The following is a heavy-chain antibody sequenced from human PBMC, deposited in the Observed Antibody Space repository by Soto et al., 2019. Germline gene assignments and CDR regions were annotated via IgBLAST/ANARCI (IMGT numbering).Heavy chain of an antibody. Sequence: ASVKVSCKASGYTFTGYYMHWVRQAPGQGLEWMGWINPNSGGTNYAQKFQGWVTMTRDTSISTAYLELNSLRVDDTAVYYCANLGYCSGSTCPLQHWGQGTLVTVSS. J-gene: IGHJ1*01. V-gene: IGHV1-2*04. D-gene: IGHD2-15*01. CDR2: INPNSGGT. CDR1: GYTFTGYY. CDR3: ANLGYCSGSTCPLQH.